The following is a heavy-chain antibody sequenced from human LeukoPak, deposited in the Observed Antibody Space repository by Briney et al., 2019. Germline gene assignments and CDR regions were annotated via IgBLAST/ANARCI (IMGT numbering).Heavy chain of an antibody. D-gene: IGHD4-17*01. CDR3: ARAQRWRNFDY. V-gene: IGHV4-34*01. J-gene: IGHJ4*02. CDR2: INHSGST. Sequence: SETLSLTCAVYGGSFSGYYWSWIRQPPGKGLEWIGEINHSGSTNYNPSLKSRVTISVDTSKNQFSLELSSVTAADTAVYYCARAQRWRNFDYWGQGTLVTVSS. CDR1: GGSFSGYY.